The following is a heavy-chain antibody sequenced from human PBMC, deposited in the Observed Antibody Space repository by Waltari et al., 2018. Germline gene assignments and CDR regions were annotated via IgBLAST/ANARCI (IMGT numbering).Heavy chain of an antibody. CDR2: IKSKTDGGTT. Sequence: EVQLVESGGGLVKPGGSLRLSCAASGFTFSNAWMSWVRQARGKGLEGVGRIKSKTDGGTTDYAAPVKGRFTISRDDSKNTLYLQMNGLKAEDTAVYYCTTEAVTAPNYMDVWGKGTTVTVSS. CDR3: TTEAVTAPNYMDV. D-gene: IGHD4-4*01. J-gene: IGHJ6*03. CDR1: GFTFSNAW. V-gene: IGHV3-15*01.